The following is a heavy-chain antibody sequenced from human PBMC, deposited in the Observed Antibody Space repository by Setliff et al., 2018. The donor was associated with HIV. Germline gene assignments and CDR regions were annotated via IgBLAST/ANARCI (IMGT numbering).Heavy chain of an antibody. CDR3: ARDSPLSHFDY. Sequence: PGGSLRLSCAASGFTFSTYPMHWVRQAPGKGLVWVSRINSDGTSTTYADSVKGRFTISRDNAKNTLYLQMNSLRPEDTAVYYCARDSPLSHFDYWGQGILVTVSS. J-gene: IGHJ4*02. V-gene: IGHV3-74*03. CDR1: GFTFSTYP. CDR2: INSDGTST.